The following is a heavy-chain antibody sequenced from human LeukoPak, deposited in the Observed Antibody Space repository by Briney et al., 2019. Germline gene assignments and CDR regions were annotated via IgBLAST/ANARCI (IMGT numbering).Heavy chain of an antibody. V-gene: IGHV4-59*08. D-gene: IGHD1-26*01. CDR2: ICYSGST. J-gene: IGHJ5*02. Sequence: PSETLSLTCTVSGGSISSYYWSWIRQPPGKGLEWIGYICYSGSTNYNPSLKSRVTISVDTSKNQFSLKLSSVTAADTAVYYCARHSPLVGATPWGQGTLVTVSS. CDR3: ARHSPLVGATP. CDR1: GGSISSYY.